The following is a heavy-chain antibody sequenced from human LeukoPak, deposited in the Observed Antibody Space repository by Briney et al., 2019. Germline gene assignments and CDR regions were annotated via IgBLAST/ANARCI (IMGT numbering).Heavy chain of an antibody. CDR2: IKQDGSEK. CDR3: ARDQAAAGSTFLDY. Sequence: GGSLRLSCAASGFTFSSYWMSWVRQAPGKGLEWVANIKQDGSEKYYVDSVKGRFTISRDNAKNSLYLQMNSLRAEDTAVYYCARDQAAAGSTFLDYWGQGTLVTVSS. V-gene: IGHV3-7*01. J-gene: IGHJ4*02. D-gene: IGHD6-13*01. CDR1: GFTFSSYW.